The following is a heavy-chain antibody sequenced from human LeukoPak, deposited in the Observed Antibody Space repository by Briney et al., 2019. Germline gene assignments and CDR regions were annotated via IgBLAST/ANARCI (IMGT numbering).Heavy chain of an antibody. CDR1: GYSISSGYY. CDR2: IYHSGIT. V-gene: IGHV4-38-2*02. J-gene: IGHJ4*02. D-gene: IGHD5-12*01. Sequence: SETLSLTCTVSGYSISSGYYWGWIRQPPGKGLEWIGSIYHSGITYYNPSLKSRVTISVDTSKNQFSLKLRSVTAADTALYYCARYNPSGYYLDYWGRGTLVTVSS. CDR3: ARYNPSGYYLDY.